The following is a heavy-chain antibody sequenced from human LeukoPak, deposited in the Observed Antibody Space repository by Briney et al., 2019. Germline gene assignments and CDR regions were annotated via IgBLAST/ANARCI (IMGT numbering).Heavy chain of an antibody. V-gene: IGHV4-4*07. J-gene: IGHJ6*03. CDR3: ARESSGNYYNPLGYMDV. CDR1: GGSISIYY. CDR2: IFTSGIT. Sequence: SETLSLTCTVSGGSISIYYWNWIRQPAGKGLEWIGRIFTSGITNYDPSLKSRDTMSVDTSKNQFSLNLSSVTAADTAVYYCARESSGNYYNPLGYMDVWGKGTTVTVS. D-gene: IGHD3-10*01.